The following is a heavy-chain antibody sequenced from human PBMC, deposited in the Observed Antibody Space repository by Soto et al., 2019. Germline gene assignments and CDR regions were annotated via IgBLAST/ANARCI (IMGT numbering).Heavy chain of an antibody. CDR3: AKCGSGWYDY. J-gene: IGHJ4*02. CDR1: GFTFSSYG. D-gene: IGHD6-19*01. V-gene: IGHV3-30*18. Sequence: QVQLVESGGGVVQPGRSLRLSCAASGFTFSSYGMHWVRQAPGKGLEWVAVISYDGSNKYYADSVKGRVTISRDNSKNTLYLQMNSLRAEDTAVYYCAKCGSGWYDYWGQGTLVTVSS. CDR2: ISYDGSNK.